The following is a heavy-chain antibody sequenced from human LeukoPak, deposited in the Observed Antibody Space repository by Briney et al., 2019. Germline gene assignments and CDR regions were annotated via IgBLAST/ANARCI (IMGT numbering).Heavy chain of an antibody. Sequence: GGSLRLSCAASGLTFGSYAMSWVRQAPGKGLEWVSASGSGGSTYYADSVKGRFTISRDNSKNTLYLQMNSLRAEDTAVYYCAKSSTVVTTYFYYWGQGTLVTVSS. CDR2: SGSGGST. D-gene: IGHD4-23*01. V-gene: IGHV3-23*01. CDR3: AKSSTVVTTYFYY. J-gene: IGHJ4*02. CDR1: GLTFGSYA.